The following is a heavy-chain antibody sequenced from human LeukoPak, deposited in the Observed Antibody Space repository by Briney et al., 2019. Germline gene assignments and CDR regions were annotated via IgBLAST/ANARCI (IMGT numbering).Heavy chain of an antibody. D-gene: IGHD6-13*01. J-gene: IGHJ4*02. V-gene: IGHV1-8*03. CDR2: INPNSGDT. CDR3: ARGSIAAAEILY. Sequence: ASVKVSCKASGYTFTGYYIHWVRQAPGQGLEWMGWINPNSGDTNYAQKFQGRVTITRNTSISTAYMELSSLRSEDTAVYYCARGSIAAAEILYWGQGTLVTVSS. CDR1: GYTFTGYY.